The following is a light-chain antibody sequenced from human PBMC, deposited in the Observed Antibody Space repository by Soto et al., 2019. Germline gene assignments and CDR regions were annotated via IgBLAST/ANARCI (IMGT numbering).Light chain of an antibody. Sequence: QSVLTQPPSVSAAPGQKVTISCSGSSSNIGNNYVSWYQQLPGTAPKLLIYENNKRPSGIPDRFSGSKSGTSATLGITGLQTGDEADYYCGTWDSSLSAGVRVFGGGTKLTVL. J-gene: IGLJ3*02. CDR3: GTWDSSLSAGVRV. CDR2: ENN. V-gene: IGLV1-51*02. CDR1: SSNIGNNY.